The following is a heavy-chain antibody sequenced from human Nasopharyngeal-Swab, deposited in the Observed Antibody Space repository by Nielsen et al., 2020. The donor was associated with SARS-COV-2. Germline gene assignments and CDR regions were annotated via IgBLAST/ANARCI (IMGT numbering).Heavy chain of an antibody. Sequence: SETLSLTCTVSGGSISSSSYYWGWIRQPPGKGLEWIGSIYYSGSTYYNPSLKSRVTISVDTSKNQFSLKLSPVTAADTAVYYCASTPRTYYYDSSGYPNPFDAFDIWGQGTMVTVSS. CDR2: IYYSGST. V-gene: IGHV4-39*01. J-gene: IGHJ3*02. CDR1: GGSISSSSYY. D-gene: IGHD3-22*01. CDR3: ASTPRTYYYDSSGYPNPFDAFDI.